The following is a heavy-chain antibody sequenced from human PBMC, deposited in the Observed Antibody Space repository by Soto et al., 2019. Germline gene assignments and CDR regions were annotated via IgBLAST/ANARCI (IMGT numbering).Heavy chain of an antibody. CDR3: ARQVYTVVTPFDY. V-gene: IGHV3-48*01. CDR2: FKTWDASTTAT. CDR1: GFPFRNFR. J-gene: IGHJ4*02. D-gene: IGHD2-21*02. Sequence: GGSLRLSFAASGFPFRNFRMNWVRQAPGRGLEWIANFKTWDASTTATYYADSVKCRFTISRDDAKNSLFLEMTSLRGDDTAVYFCARQVYTVVTPFDYWGQGTPVTVSS.